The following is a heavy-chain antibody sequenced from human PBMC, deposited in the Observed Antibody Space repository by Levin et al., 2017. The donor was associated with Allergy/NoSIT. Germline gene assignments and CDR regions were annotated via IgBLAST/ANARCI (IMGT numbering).Heavy chain of an antibody. V-gene: IGHV3-30*18. CDR2: ISYDGSNK. D-gene: IGHD3-9*01. Sequence: GGSLRLSCAASGFTFSSYGMHWVRQAPGKGLEWVAVISYDGSNKYYADSVKGRFTISRDNSKNTLYLQMNSLRAEDTAVYYCAKDPGDYDILTGLEGDHDYWGQGTLVTVSS. J-gene: IGHJ4*02. CDR1: GFTFSSYG. CDR3: AKDPGDYDILTGLEGDHDY.